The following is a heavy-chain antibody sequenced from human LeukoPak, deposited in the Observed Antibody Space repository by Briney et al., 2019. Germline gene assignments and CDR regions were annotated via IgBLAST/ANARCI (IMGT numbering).Heavy chain of an antibody. V-gene: IGHV1-69*05. Sequence: SVKVSCKAPGGTFSSYAISWVRQAPGQGLEWMGGIIPIFGTANYAQKFQGRVTITTDESTSTAYMELSSLRSEDTAVYYCARSAGYSGYDSYYYYYYMDVWGKGTTVTVSS. CDR2: IIPIFGTA. D-gene: IGHD5-12*01. J-gene: IGHJ6*03. CDR3: ARSAGYSGYDSYYYYYYMDV. CDR1: GGTFSSYA.